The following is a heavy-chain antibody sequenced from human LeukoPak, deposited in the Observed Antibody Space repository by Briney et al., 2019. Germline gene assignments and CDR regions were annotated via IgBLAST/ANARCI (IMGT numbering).Heavy chain of an antibody. D-gene: IGHD4-11*01. V-gene: IGHV4-4*07. J-gene: IGHJ3*02. Sequence: KPSETLSLTCTVSGGSISSYYWSWIRQPAGKGLEWIGRIYTSGSTNYNPSLKSRVTMSVDTSKNQFSLKLSSVTAADTAVYYCARDTPIYSNYKNAFDIWGQGTMVTVSS. CDR3: ARDTPIYSNYKNAFDI. CDR2: IYTSGST. CDR1: GGSISSYY.